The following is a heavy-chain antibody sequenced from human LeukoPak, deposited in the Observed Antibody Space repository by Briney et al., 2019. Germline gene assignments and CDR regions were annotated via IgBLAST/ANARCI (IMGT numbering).Heavy chain of an antibody. Sequence: GGSLRLSYVASGIAFRNYAMTWVRQAPGKGLEWVSSITGSGTTTRYADLVKGRFTISRDNSVGTLYLQLNSLSAEDTAVYYCGLDPNGDYIGAFDFWGQGTKVTASS. CDR1: GIAFRNYA. V-gene: IGHV3-23*01. CDR3: GLDPNGDYIGAFDF. CDR2: ITGSGTTT. J-gene: IGHJ3*01. D-gene: IGHD4-17*01.